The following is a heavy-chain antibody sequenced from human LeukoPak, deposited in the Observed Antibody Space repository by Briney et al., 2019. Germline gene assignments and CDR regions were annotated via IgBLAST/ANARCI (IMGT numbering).Heavy chain of an antibody. D-gene: IGHD2-15*01. CDR3: ARDPGQPLHNFDI. CDR2: ISSSSSYI. CDR1: GFTFSSYS. J-gene: IGHJ3*02. Sequence: KPGGSLRLSCAASGFTFSSYSMNWVRQAPGKGLEWVSSISSSSSYIYYADSVKGRFTISRDNAKNSLYLQMNSLRAEDTAVYYCARDPGQPLHNFDIWGQGTMVTVSS. V-gene: IGHV3-21*01.